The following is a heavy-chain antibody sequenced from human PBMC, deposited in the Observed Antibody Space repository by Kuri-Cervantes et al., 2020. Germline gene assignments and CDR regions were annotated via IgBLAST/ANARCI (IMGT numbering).Heavy chain of an antibody. CDR3: ARVPTSSGWYSSSPRYYFDY. D-gene: IGHD6-19*01. V-gene: IGHV1-18*01. J-gene: IGHJ4*02. CDR1: AGTFSSYT. CDR2: MNPNSGNT. Sequence: ASAKNSCKASAGTFSSYTISWVRQAPGQGLEWMGGMNPNSGNTGYAQKFQGRVTMTTDTSTSTAYMELRSLRSDDTAVYYCARVPTSSGWYSSSPRYYFDYWGQGTLVTVSS.